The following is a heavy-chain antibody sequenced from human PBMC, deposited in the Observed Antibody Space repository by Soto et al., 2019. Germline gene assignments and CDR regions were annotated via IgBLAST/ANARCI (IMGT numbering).Heavy chain of an antibody. J-gene: IGHJ6*02. Sequence: SETLSLTCTVSGGSISSTSYYWGWIRQPPGKGLEWIGSIYYSGSTYYNPSLKSRVTISVDTSKKQFSLKLSSVTAADTAVYYCARHDYYGSGSYKGTHYYYYGMDVWGQGTTVTVSS. CDR2: IYYSGST. D-gene: IGHD3-10*01. CDR3: ARHDYYGSGSYKGTHYYYYGMDV. V-gene: IGHV4-39*01. CDR1: GGSISSTSYY.